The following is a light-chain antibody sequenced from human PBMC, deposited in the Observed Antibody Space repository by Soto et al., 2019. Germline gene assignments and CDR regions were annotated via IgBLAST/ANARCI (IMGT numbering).Light chain of an antibody. Sequence: DIVLTQSPGTLSLSPGERATLACRASQSVTSNYLVWYQQKPGQAPRLLISGASRRATGIPDRFSGSGSGTDFTLTISRLEPEDFAVYYCQQYGSSVITFGQGTRLEIK. CDR2: GAS. CDR3: QQYGSSVIT. J-gene: IGKJ5*01. V-gene: IGKV3-20*01. CDR1: QSVTSNY.